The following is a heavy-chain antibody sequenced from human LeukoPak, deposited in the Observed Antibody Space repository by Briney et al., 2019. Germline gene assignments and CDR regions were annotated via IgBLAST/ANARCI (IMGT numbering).Heavy chain of an antibody. CDR3: ARDRLKGEIFRDNWFDP. J-gene: IGHJ5*02. CDR2: IYYSGST. CDR1: GGSISSYY. V-gene: IGHV4-59*01. Sequence: SETLSLTCTVSGGSISSYYWSWIRQPPGKGLEWIGYIYYSGSTNYNPSLKSRVTISVNTSKNQFSLKLSSVTAADTAVYYCARDRLKGEIFRDNWFDPWGQGTLVTVSS. D-gene: IGHD2/OR15-2a*01.